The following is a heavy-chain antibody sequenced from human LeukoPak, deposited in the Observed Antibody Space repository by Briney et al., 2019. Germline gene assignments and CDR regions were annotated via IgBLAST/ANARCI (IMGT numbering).Heavy chain of an antibody. J-gene: IGHJ3*02. D-gene: IGHD1-1*01. V-gene: IGHV1-2*02. CDR1: GYTFTGYY. CDR2: INPNSGGT. CDR3: AIEGNWPYAFDI. Sequence: ASVKVSCKASGYTFTGYYMHCVRQAPGQGLEWMGWINPNSGGTNYAQKLQCRVTMTRDTSISTAYMELSRLRSDDTAVYYCAIEGNWPYAFDIWGQGTMVTVSS.